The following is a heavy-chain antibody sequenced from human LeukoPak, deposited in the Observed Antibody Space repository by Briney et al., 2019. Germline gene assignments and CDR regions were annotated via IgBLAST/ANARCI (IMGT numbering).Heavy chain of an antibody. D-gene: IGHD2-15*01. CDR1: GGSFSGYY. J-gene: IGHJ5*02. CDR3: AGGVAATHRLGKSQRRYNWFDP. V-gene: IGHV4-34*01. Sequence: SETLSLTCAVYGGSFSGYYWSWIRQPPGKGLEWIGEINHSGSTNYNPSLKSRVTISVDTSKNQFSLKLSSVTAADTAVYYCAGGVAATHRLGKSQRRYNWFDPWGQGTLVTVSS. CDR2: INHSGST.